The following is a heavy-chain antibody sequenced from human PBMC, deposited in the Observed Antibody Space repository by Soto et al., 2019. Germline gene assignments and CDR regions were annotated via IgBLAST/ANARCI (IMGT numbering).Heavy chain of an antibody. J-gene: IGHJ4*02. CDR3: ARGPDDSGVPRWDH. CDR1: GYNFNQYY. V-gene: IGHV1-46*02. D-gene: IGHD4-4*01. CDR2: INLRGGTT. Sequence: QVQLVQSGPEVRKPGASVRLSCATSGYNFNQYYIHWVRQAPGQGRERMGIINLRGGTTEYAHKSRGRVTVTGDTSTRTAYMELTSLRSEDTAVYFCARGPDDSGVPRWDHWGQGTLITVSS.